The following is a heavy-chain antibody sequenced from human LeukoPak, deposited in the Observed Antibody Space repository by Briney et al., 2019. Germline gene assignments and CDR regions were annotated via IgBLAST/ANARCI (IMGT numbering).Heavy chain of an antibody. CDR3: VRERGYSSSAFDI. CDR1: GFTFSSYS. CDR2: ISSSSSTI. Sequence: GGSLRLSCAASGFTFSSYSMNWVRQAPGKGLEWVSYISSSSSTIYYADSVKGRFTISRDNAKNSLYLQMKSLRAEDTAVYYCVRERGYSSSAFDIWGQGTMVTVSS. D-gene: IGHD5-18*01. J-gene: IGHJ3*02. V-gene: IGHV3-48*01.